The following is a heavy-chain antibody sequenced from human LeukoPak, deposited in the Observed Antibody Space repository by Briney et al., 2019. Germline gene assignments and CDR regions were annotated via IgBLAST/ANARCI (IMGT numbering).Heavy chain of an antibody. D-gene: IGHD2-21*02. CDR3: ARVTYCGGDCYPFDY. Sequence: SETLSLTCAVSGDSISNNWWSWIRQPPGKGLEWIGYIYYSGSTNYNPSLKSRVTISVDTSKNQFSLKLSSVTAADTAVYYCARVTYCGGDCYPFDYWGQGTLVTVSS. CDR2: IYYSGST. CDR1: GDSISNNW. J-gene: IGHJ4*02. V-gene: IGHV4-59*01.